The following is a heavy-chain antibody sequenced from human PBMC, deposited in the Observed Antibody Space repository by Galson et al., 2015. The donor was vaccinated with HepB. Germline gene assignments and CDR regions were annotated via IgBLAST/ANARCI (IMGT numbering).Heavy chain of an antibody. CDR2: INPNSGGT. CDR1: GYKFTSYY. Sequence: SVKVSCKASGYKFTSYYMHWVRQAPGQGLEWMGRINPNSGGTNYAQKFQGRVTMTRDTSISTAYMELSRLRSDDTAVYYRARDHDYYDSSGPPDYWGQGTLVTVSS. CDR3: ARDHDYYDSSGPPDY. V-gene: IGHV1-2*06. J-gene: IGHJ4*02. D-gene: IGHD3-22*01.